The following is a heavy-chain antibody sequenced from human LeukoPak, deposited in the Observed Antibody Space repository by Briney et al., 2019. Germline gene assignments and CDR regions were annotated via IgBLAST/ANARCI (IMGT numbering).Heavy chain of an antibody. J-gene: IGHJ4*02. V-gene: IGHV4-59*12. Sequence: SETLSLTCTVSGGSISSYYWSWIRQPPGKGLEWIGYIYYSGSTNYNPSLKSRVTISVETSKSQFSLKLSSVTDADTAMYYCASLGCSASTCYSIDTYVFDYWGQGALVTVSS. CDR2: IYYSGST. D-gene: IGHD2-15*01. CDR3: ASLGCSASTCYSIDTYVFDY. CDR1: GGSISSYY.